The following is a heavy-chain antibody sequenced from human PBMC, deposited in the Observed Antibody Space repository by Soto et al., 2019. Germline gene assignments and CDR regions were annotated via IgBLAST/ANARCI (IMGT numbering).Heavy chain of an antibody. Sequence: EVQVVESGGGLVKPGGSLRLSCAASGFSFSSYSLNWFRQAPGKGLEWVSSISGTSTDIYYTDLVKGRFTISRDNVKNSLYLPMNSLRAEDTAVYYCAREADPAKAFDIWGQGTMVTVSS. CDR1: GFSFSSYS. CDR2: ISGTSTDI. J-gene: IGHJ3*02. CDR3: AREADPAKAFDI. V-gene: IGHV3-21*01.